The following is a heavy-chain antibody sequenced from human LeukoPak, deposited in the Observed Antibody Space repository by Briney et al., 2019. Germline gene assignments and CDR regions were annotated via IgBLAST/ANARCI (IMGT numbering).Heavy chain of an antibody. CDR2: IYYSGST. D-gene: IGHD3-22*01. V-gene: IGHV4-31*03. CDR3: AREAPGGYYDSSGYHIDY. CDR1: GGSISSGGYY. J-gene: IGHJ4*02. Sequence: PSQTLSLTCTVSGGSISSGGYYWSWIRQHPGKGLEWIGYIYYSGSTYYNPSLKSRVTISVDTSKNQFSLKLSSVTAADTAVYYCAREAPGGYYDSSGYHIDYWGQGTLVTVSS.